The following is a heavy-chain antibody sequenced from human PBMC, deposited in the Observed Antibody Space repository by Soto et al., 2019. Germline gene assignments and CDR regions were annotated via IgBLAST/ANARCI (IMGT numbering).Heavy chain of an antibody. CDR2: IIPMLDRT. Sequence: QVQLVQSGAEVKRPGSSVKVSCKSSGGSFNSFHFNWVRQAPGQGLEWMGRIIPMLDRTQYAQTFQGRVTITADKSTSTAYMEMSGLESVDTAVYYCARGTVTLFGVVTPPDYWGQGTLVTVSS. D-gene: IGHD3-3*01. V-gene: IGHV1-69*08. J-gene: IGHJ4*02. CDR3: ARGTVTLFGVVTPPDY. CDR1: GGSFNSFH.